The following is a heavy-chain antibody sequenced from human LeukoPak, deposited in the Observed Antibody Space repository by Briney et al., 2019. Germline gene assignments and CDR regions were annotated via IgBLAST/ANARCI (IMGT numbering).Heavy chain of an antibody. J-gene: IGHJ2*01. V-gene: IGHV1-46*01. D-gene: IGHD4-17*01. CDR2: INPSGGST. Sequence: ASVKVSCKASGYTFTSYYMHWVRQAPGQGLEWMGIINPSGGSTSDAQKFQGRVTMTRDTSTSTVYMELSSLRSEDTAVYYCARPGATTVTTVNSYFDLWGRGTLVTVSS. CDR1: GYTFTSYY. CDR3: ARPGATTVTTVNSYFDL.